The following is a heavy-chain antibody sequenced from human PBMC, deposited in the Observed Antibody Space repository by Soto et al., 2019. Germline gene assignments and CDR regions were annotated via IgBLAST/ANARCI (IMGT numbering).Heavy chain of an antibody. J-gene: IGHJ5*02. CDR3: ARDARGVHDFWSGYPNWFDP. D-gene: IGHD3-3*01. CDR2: ISSSSSYI. Sequence: GGSLRLSCAASGFTFSSYSMNWGRQAPGKGLEWVSSISSSSSYIYYADSVKGRFTISRDNAKNSLYLQMNSLRAEDTAVYYCARDARGVHDFWSGYPNWFDPWGQGTLVTVSS. CDR1: GFTFSSYS. V-gene: IGHV3-21*01.